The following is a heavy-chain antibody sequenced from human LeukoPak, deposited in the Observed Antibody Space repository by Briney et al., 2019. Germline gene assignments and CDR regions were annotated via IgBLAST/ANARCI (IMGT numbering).Heavy chain of an antibody. D-gene: IGHD6-6*01. J-gene: IGHJ4*02. CDR3: ARVSSTFY. CDR1: GFTFSSYA. CDR2: ISYDGSSK. V-gene: IGHV3-30-3*01. Sequence: PGGSLRLSCAASGFTFSSYAMHWVRQAPGKGLEWVAVISYDGSSKYYADSVKGRFTISRDNSKNTLYLQMNSLRAEDTAVYYCARVSSTFYWGQGTLVTVSS.